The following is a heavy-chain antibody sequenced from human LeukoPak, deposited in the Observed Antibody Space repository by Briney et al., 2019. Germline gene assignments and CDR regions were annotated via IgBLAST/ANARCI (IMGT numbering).Heavy chain of an antibody. J-gene: IGHJ3*02. CDR1: GGSFSGYY. CDR3: ATPDCSSTSCYEGAAFDI. V-gene: IGHV4-34*01. CDR2: INHSGGT. D-gene: IGHD2-2*01. Sequence: SETLSLTCAVYGGSFSGYYWSWIRQPPGKGLEWIGEINHSGGTNYNPSLKSRVTISVDTSKNQFSLKLSSVTAADTAVYYCATPDCSSTSCYEGAAFDIWGQGTMVTVSS.